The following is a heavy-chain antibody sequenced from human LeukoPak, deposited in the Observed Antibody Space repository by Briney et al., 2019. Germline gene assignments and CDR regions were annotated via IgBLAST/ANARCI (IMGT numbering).Heavy chain of an antibody. CDR1: GFTFSSYA. D-gene: IGHD6-19*01. CDR2: ISGNGVST. CDR3: AKDLYSGWNTNYYYYYTDV. Sequence: GGSLRLSCAASGFTFSSYAMTWVRQAPGRGLEWVSAISGNGVSTYYADSVKGRFTISRDYSENTLYLQMNSLRAEDTAVYYCAKDLYSGWNTNYYYYYTDVWGKGTTVTVSS. V-gene: IGHV3-23*01. J-gene: IGHJ6*03.